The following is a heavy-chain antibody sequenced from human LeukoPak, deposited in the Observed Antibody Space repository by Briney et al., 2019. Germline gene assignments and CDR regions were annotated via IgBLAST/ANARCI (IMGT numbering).Heavy chain of an antibody. D-gene: IGHD2-8*01. J-gene: IGHJ6*02. CDR3: ARLNAEGYYYYGMDV. Sequence: GESLKISCKDSGYSFTSYWIGWVRQMPGKGLEWMGIIYPGDSDTRYSPSFQGQVTISADKSISTAYLQWSSLKASDTAMYYCARLNAEGYYYYGMDVWGQGTTVTVSS. CDR1: GYSFTSYW. CDR2: IYPGDSDT. V-gene: IGHV5-51*01.